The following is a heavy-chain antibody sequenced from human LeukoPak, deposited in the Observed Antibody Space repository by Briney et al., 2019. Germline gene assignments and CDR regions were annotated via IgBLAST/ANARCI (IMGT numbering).Heavy chain of an antibody. CDR1: GFTFGSYG. Sequence: GRSLRLSCAASGFTFGSYGMHWVRQAPGKGLEWVAVIWYDGSNKYYADSVKGRFTISRDNSKNTLYLQMNSLRAEDTAVYYCARSGGYSGYDFQYYFDYWGQGTPVTVSS. D-gene: IGHD5-12*01. CDR2: IWYDGSNK. J-gene: IGHJ4*02. V-gene: IGHV3-33*01. CDR3: ARSGGYSGYDFQYYFDY.